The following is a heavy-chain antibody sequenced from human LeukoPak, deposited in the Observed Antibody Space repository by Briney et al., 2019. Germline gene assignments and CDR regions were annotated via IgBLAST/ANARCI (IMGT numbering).Heavy chain of an antibody. CDR3: AREGPGIGWFDP. CDR2: INHSGST. CDR1: GGSFSGYY. V-gene: IGHV4-34*01. J-gene: IGHJ5*02. D-gene: IGHD1-14*01. Sequence: PSETLSLTCAVYGGSFSGYYWSWIRQPPGKGLEWIGEINHSGSTNYNPSLKSRVTISVDTSKNQFSLKLSSVTAADTAVYYCAREGPGIGWFDPWGQGTLVTVSS.